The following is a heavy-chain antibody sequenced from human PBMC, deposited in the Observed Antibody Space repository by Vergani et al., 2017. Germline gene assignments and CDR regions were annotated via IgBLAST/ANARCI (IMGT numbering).Heavy chain of an antibody. CDR1: GGSISSGGYY. CDR2: IYYSGST. D-gene: IGHD1-1*01. CDR3: ARGGAYDAWVFDY. V-gene: IGHV4-31*03. J-gene: IGHJ4*02. Sequence: QVQLQESGPGLVKPSQTLSLTCTVSGGSISSGGYYWSWLRQHPGKGLEWIGYIYYSGSTNYNPSLKSRVTISVDTSKNQFSLKLSSVTAADTAVYYCARGGAYDAWVFDYWGQGTLVTVSS.